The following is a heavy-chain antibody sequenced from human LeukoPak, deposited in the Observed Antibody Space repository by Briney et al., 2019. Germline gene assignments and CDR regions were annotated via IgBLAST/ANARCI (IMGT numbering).Heavy chain of an antibody. D-gene: IGHD6-13*01. CDR1: GGSISSSSYY. Sequence: PSETLSLTCTVSGGSISSSSYYWGWIRQPPGKGLEWIGSIYYSGSTYYNPSLKSRVTISVDTSKNQFSLKLSSVTAIDTAVYYCARRVAYSSSPTNWFDPWGQGTLVTVSS. J-gene: IGHJ5*02. V-gene: IGHV4-39*01. CDR2: IYYSGST. CDR3: ARRVAYSSSPTNWFDP.